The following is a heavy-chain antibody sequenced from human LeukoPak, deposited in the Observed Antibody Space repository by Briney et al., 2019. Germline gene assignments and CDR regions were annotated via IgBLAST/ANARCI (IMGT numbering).Heavy chain of an antibody. CDR2: INHSGST. CDR3: ARVHGRRYWYFDL. D-gene: IGHD4-17*01. CDR1: GGSFSGYY. J-gene: IGHJ2*01. V-gene: IGHV4-34*01. Sequence: SETLSLTCAVYGGSFSGYYWSWIRQPPGKGLEWIGEINHSGSTNYNPSLKSRVTISVDTSKNQFSLKLSSVTAADTAVYYCARVHGRRYWYFDLWGRGTLVTVSS.